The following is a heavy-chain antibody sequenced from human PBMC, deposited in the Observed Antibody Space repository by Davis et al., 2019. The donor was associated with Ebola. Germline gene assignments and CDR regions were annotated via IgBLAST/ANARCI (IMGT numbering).Heavy chain of an antibody. CDR2: INPSGGST. CDR3: ASPTTYSSSWDPGAYGMDV. V-gene: IGHV1-46*01. D-gene: IGHD6-13*01. Sequence: ASVKVSCKASGYTFTSYYMHWVRQAPGQGLEWMGIINPSGGSTSYAQKFQGRVTMTRDTSTSTVYMELSRLRSDDTAVYYCASPTTYSSSWDPGAYGMDVWGQGTTVTVSS. J-gene: IGHJ6*02. CDR1: GYTFTSYY.